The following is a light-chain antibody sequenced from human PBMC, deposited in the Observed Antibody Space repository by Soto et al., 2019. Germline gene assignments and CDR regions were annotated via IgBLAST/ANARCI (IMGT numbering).Light chain of an antibody. Sequence: IVMTQSPATLSVSPGDRVTLSCRASQSVSSDLAWYQQRPGQAPRLLIYGASTRATGIPARFSGTGSGTEFTLSISSLQSEDFAIYYCQQHNNWPPYTFGQGTKLEIK. CDR2: GAS. CDR3: QQHNNWPPYT. CDR1: QSVSSD. J-gene: IGKJ2*01. V-gene: IGKV3-15*01.